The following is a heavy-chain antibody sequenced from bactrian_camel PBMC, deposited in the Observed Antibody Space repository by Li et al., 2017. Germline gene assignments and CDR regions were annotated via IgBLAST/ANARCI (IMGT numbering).Heavy chain of an antibody. CDR2: IYHNGRM. D-gene: IGHD6*01. J-gene: IGHJ7*01. V-gene: IGHV3S53*01. Sequence: HVQLVESGGGSVQAGGSLSLSCTASEFSDARVCMAWFRQAPGKEREGVAAIYHNGRMTYADSVKGRFTSSRDNAKNIVDLQMNSLKTEDNAVYYCATSAYGDSWARAMNYWGKGTQVTVS. CDR1: EFSDARVC.